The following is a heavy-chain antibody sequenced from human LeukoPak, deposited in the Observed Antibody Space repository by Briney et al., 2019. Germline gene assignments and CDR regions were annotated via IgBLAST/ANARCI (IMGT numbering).Heavy chain of an antibody. CDR2: VSADGRTQ. D-gene: IGHD5-24*01. J-gene: IGHJ4*02. CDR1: GFTFRTYS. Sequence: GGSLRLSCAASGFTFRTYSIHWVRQAPGKGLEWVTVVSADGRTQLYSDSVKGRFTVSRDNSLNTLHLQMNSLKTEDTAVYYCAREFGHNRWYFDYWGQGTLVTVSS. V-gene: IGHV3-30*03. CDR3: AREFGHNRWYFDY.